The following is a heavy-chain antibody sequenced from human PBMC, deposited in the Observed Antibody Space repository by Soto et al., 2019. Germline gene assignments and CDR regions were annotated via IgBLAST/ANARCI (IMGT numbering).Heavy chain of an antibody. D-gene: IGHD4-17*01. J-gene: IGHJ4*02. CDR3: ATPRHGDPWNRYYFDY. CDR1: GYTLTELS. CDR2: FDPEDGET. Sequence: ASVKVSCKVSGYTLTELSMHWVRQAPGKGLEWMGGFDPEDGETIYAQKFQGRVTMTEDTSTDTAYMELSSLRSEDTAVYYCATPRHGDPWNRYYFDYWGQGTLATVS. V-gene: IGHV1-24*01.